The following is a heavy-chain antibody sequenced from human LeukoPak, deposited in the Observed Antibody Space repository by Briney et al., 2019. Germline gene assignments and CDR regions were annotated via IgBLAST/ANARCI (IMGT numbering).Heavy chain of an antibody. CDR2: ISPYNGNT. Sequence: ASVKVSCKASDYTFSSYGITWVRQAPGQGLEWMGWISPYNGNTNYAQNLQGRVTMTADTSTSTAYMELRSLTSDDTAVYYCARDSRHSGYHLGGGFDYWGQGTLVTVSS. CDR3: ARDSRHSGYHLGGGFDY. CDR1: DYTFSSYG. D-gene: IGHD5-12*01. V-gene: IGHV1-18*04. J-gene: IGHJ4*02.